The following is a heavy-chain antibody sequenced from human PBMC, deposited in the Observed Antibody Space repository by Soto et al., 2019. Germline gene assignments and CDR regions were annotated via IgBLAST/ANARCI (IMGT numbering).Heavy chain of an antibody. CDR1: GFTFDDYA. V-gene: IGHV3-9*01. J-gene: IGHJ6*02. D-gene: IGHD2-8*01. CDR2: ISWNSGSI. CDR3: AKDGGLMGLGDYGMDV. Sequence: EVQLVESGGGLVQPGRSLRLSCAASGFTFDDYAMHWVRQAPGKGLEWVSGISWNSGSIGYADSVKGRFTISRDNAKNSLYLQMNSLRAEDTALYYCAKDGGLMGLGDYGMDVWGQGTTVTVSS.